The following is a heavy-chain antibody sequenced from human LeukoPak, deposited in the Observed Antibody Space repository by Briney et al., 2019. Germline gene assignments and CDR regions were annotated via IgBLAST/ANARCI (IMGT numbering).Heavy chain of an antibody. CDR2: IKQDGSEK. CDR3: AAYSSSSGWLDP. J-gene: IGHJ5*02. Sequence: GGSLRLSCAASGFTFSNYWMSWDRQAPGKGLEWVANIKQDGSEKYYVDSVKGRFTISRDNAKNSLYLQMNSLRAEDTAVYYCAAYSSSSGWLDPWGQGTLVTVSS. D-gene: IGHD6-6*01. CDR1: GFTFSNYW. V-gene: IGHV3-7*01.